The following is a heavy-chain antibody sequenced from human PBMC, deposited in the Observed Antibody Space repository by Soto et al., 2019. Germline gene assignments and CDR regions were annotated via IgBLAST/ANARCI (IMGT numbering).Heavy chain of an antibody. CDR1: GFIFTSW. Sequence: DVRLVEAGGGLVQPGRSRRLSCVASGFIFTSWLNWVRQAPGKGPEYISRIRPDGRITIYADSVKGRFTIYRYNARNTLYLHMNNLRVEDTAILYCTRDSLVSVYDWGQGILLTVSS. CDR2: IRPDGRIT. J-gene: IGHJ4*02. V-gene: IGHV3-74*01. CDR3: TRDSLVSVYD. D-gene: IGHD3-16*02.